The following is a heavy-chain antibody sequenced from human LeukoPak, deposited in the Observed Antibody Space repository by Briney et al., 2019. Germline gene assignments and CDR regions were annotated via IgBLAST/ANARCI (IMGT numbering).Heavy chain of an antibody. D-gene: IGHD2-2*01. V-gene: IGHV4-59*04. CDR1: DVSFSNYY. J-gene: IGHJ4*02. CDR2: IYYTGST. CDR3: TATCYTGGVFDY. Sequence: SETLSLTCTVSDVSFSNYYWSWIRQPPGKGLEWIGSIYYTGSTFYNPSLKSRVTISADTSKNQLSLKLSSDCARHPGSHCSTATCYTGGVFDYWGQGTLVTVSS.